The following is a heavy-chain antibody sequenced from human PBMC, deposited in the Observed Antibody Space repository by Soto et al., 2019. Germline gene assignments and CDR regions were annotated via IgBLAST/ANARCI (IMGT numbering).Heavy chain of an antibody. CDR1: GFTFTDYA. CDR3: ARGSSGYISSWYYFDY. J-gene: IGHJ4*02. V-gene: IGHV3-23*01. Sequence: GSLRLSCAASGFTFTDYALSWVRQAPGKGLEWVATISGIGGSTYLADSVKGRLSISRDTSKNTVSLLMNSLRAEDTAVYFCARGSSGYISSWYYFDYWGRGTLVTVSS. CDR2: ISGIGGST. D-gene: IGHD6-13*01.